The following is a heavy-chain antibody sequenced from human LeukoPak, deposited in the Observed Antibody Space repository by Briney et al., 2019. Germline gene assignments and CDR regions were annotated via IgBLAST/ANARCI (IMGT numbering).Heavy chain of an antibody. Sequence: SETLSLTCTVSGGSISSDKYYWGWIRQSPGKGLEWIGGIYYSGTSYYNPSLESRVGIFVDTSRDQISLDLYSVTAADTALYYCARHVSANTGYFDYCGQGTLVTVSS. CDR3: ARHVSANTGYFDY. J-gene: IGHJ4*02. V-gene: IGHV4-39*01. D-gene: IGHD2-8*01. CDR1: GGSISSDKYY. CDR2: IYYSGTS.